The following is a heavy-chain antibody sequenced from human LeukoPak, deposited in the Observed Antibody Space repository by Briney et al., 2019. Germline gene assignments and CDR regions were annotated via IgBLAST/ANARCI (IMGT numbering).Heavy chain of an antibody. J-gene: IGHJ3*02. CDR1: GFTFSSYW. CDR3: ARVKAFYDFWSPSAFDI. Sequence: GGSLRLSCAASGFTFSSYWMHWVRQAPGEGLVWVSRINSDGSSTSYADSVKGRFTISRDNAKNTLYLQMNSLRAEDTAVYYCARVKAFYDFWSPSAFDIWGQGTMVTVSS. CDR2: INSDGSST. D-gene: IGHD3-3*01. V-gene: IGHV3-74*01.